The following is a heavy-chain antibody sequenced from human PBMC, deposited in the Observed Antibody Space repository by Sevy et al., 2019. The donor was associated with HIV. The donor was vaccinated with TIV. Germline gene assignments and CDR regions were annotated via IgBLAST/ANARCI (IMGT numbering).Heavy chain of an antibody. Sequence: GGSLRLSCAASGYTVSSNYMSWVRQAPGKGLEWVSVIYSGGSTYYADSVKGRFTISRDNSKNTLYLQMNSLRAEDTAVYYCARAPYYGSGKAMDVWGKGTTVTVSS. CDR3: ARAPYYGSGKAMDV. V-gene: IGHV3-53*01. J-gene: IGHJ6*03. D-gene: IGHD3-10*01. CDR1: GYTVSSNY. CDR2: IYSGGST.